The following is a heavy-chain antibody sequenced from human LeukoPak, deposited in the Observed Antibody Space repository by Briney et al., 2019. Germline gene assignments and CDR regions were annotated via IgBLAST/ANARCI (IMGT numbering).Heavy chain of an antibody. D-gene: IGHD3-16*01. V-gene: IGHV4-30-2*01. Sequence: PSETLSLTCTVSGGSISSGGHSWSWIRQPPGKGLEWIGYIYHSGSGSTYYNPSLKSRVTISIDKSKNQFSLKLNSVAAADTAVYYCASTPGRNYGWGYYYYGMDVWGQGTTVTVSS. CDR3: ASTPGRNYGWGYYYYGMDV. J-gene: IGHJ6*02. CDR2: IYHSGSGST. CDR1: GGSISSGGHS.